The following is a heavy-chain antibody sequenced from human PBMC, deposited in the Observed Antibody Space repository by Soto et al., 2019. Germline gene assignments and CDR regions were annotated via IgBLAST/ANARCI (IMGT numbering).Heavy chain of an antibody. CDR1: GYTFTSYD. Sequence: GAAVKVPCKASGYTFTSYDINWVRQATGQGLEWMGWMNPNSGNTVYAQKFQGRVTMTRNTSISTAYMELSSLRSEDTAVYYCARGQSPNYYYYGMDVWGQGTTVTVSS. J-gene: IGHJ6*02. CDR3: ARGQSPNYYYYGMDV. CDR2: MNPNSGNT. V-gene: IGHV1-8*01.